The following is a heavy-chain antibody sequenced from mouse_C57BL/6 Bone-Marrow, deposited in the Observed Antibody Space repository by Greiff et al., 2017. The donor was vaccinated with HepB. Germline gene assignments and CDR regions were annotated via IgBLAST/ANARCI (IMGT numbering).Heavy chain of an antibody. CDR3: ARSRELRSRFAY. J-gene: IGHJ3*01. V-gene: IGHV1-64*01. CDR2: IHPNSGST. CDR1: GYTFTSYW. Sequence: QVQLQQPGAELVKPGASVKLSCKASGYTFTSYWMHWVKQRPGQGLEWIGMIHPNSGSTNYNAKFKSKATLTVDKSSSTAYMQLSSLTSEDSAVYYCARSRELRSRFAYWDQGTMVTVSA. D-gene: IGHD1-1*01.